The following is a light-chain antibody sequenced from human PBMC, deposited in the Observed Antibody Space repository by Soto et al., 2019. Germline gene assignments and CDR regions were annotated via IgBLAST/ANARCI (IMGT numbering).Light chain of an antibody. J-gene: IGKJ4*01. CDR2: DAS. V-gene: IGKV1-5*01. CDR3: QQYNSYSLT. CDR1: QSISSR. Sequence: DIPMTQSPSTLSASVGDRVTITCRASQSISSRLAWYQQKPGKAPKILIYDASNLESGVPSRFSGSVSGTEFTLTISSLQPDDFATYYCQQYNSYSLTFGGGTKVEIK.